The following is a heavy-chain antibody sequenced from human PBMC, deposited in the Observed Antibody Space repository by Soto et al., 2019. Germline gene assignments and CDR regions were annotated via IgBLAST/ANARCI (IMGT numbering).Heavy chain of an antibody. V-gene: IGHV1-3*01. J-gene: IGHJ2*01. Sequence: ASVKVSCKASGYTFTAYTMHWVRQAPGQRLEWMGWINAGNGNTKYSQKFQGRVTITRDTSASTAYMELSSLRSEDTAVYYCARGGSLYWYFDLWGRGTLVTVSS. CDR3: ARGGSLYWYFDL. CDR2: INAGNGNT. CDR1: GYTFTAYT. D-gene: IGHD1-26*01.